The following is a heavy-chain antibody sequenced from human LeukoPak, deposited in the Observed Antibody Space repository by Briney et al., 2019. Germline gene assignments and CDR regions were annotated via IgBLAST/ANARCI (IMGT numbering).Heavy chain of an antibody. J-gene: IGHJ6*04. CDR1: GFTFSSFG. Sequence: GGSLRLSCAASGFTFSSFGMSWVRQTPGKGLEWVSSISHTGGSPYYADSVKGRFTISRDNAKNSLYLQMNSLRAEDTAVYYCAELGITMIGGVWGKGTTVTISS. CDR2: ISHTGGSP. CDR3: AELGITMIGGV. V-gene: IGHV3-23*01. D-gene: IGHD3-10*02.